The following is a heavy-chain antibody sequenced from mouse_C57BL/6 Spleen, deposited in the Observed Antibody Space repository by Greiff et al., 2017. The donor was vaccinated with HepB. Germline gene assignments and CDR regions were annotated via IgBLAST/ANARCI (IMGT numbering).Heavy chain of an antibody. V-gene: IGHV1-76*01. Sequence: QVHVKQSGAELVRPGASVKLSCKASGYTFTDYYINWVKQRPGQGLEWIARIYPGSGNTYYNEKFKGKATLTAEKSSSTAYMQLSSLTSEDSAVYFCARGGDYDGYYVFDYWGQGTTLTVSS. J-gene: IGHJ2*01. CDR1: GYTFTDYY. CDR2: IYPGSGNT. CDR3: ARGGDYDGYYVFDY. D-gene: IGHD2-3*01.